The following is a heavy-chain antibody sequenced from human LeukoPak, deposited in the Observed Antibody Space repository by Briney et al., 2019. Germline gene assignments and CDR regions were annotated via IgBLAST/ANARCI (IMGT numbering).Heavy chain of an antibody. J-gene: IGHJ4*02. CDR1: RFTFSNAW. D-gene: IGHD2-2*01. CDR2: IKSKTDGGTT. Sequence: GGSLRLSCAGSRFTFSNAWMSWVRQAPGKGLEWVGRIKSKTDGGTTDYAAPVKGRFTISRDDSNNTLYLQMSSLKTEDTAVYYCTTLGYCISTSCNDYWGQGTLVTVSS. V-gene: IGHV3-15*01. CDR3: TTLGYCISTSCNDY.